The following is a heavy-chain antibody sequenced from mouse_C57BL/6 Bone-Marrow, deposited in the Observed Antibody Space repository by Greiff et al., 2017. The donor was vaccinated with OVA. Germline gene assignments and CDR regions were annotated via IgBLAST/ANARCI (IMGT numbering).Heavy chain of an antibody. CDR3: ARMRGYGSSFNWYFDV. Sequence: QVTLKVSGPGILQPSQTLSLTCSFSGFSLSTFGMGVGWIRQPSGKGLEWLAHIWWDDDKYYNPALKSRLTISKDTSKNQVFLKIANVDTADTATYYCARMRGYGSSFNWYFDVWGTGTTVTVSS. D-gene: IGHD1-1*01. CDR1: GFSLSTFGMG. V-gene: IGHV8-8*01. J-gene: IGHJ1*03. CDR2: IWWDDDK.